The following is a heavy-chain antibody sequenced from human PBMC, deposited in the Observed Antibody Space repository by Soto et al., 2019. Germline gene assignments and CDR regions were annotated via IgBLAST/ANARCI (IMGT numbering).Heavy chain of an antibody. D-gene: IGHD2-15*01. V-gene: IGHV3-30-3*01. Sequence: QVQLVESGGGVVQPGRSLRLSCAASGFTFSRYAMHWVRQAPGKGLEWVAVISSDGSNKYDADSVKGRFTISRDKSKNTLYLQMNSLRAEDTAVYYCARFKGCSGGTCYSYFDYWGQGTLVTVSS. CDR3: ARFKGCSGGTCYSYFDY. CDR2: ISSDGSNK. CDR1: GFTFSRYA. J-gene: IGHJ4*02.